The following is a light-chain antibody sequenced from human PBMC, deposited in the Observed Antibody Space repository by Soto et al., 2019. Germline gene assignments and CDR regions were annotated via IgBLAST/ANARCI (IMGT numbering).Light chain of an antibody. CDR3: QQSYSTPQNT. Sequence: DIQMTQSPSSLSASVGDRVTITYRASQSISWYLNWYQQKPGKAPKLLIYAASSLQSGVPSRFSGSGSGTDFTLTISSLQPEDIATYYCQQSYSTPQNTFGQGTKLEIK. CDR2: AAS. V-gene: IGKV1-39*01. CDR1: QSISWY. J-gene: IGKJ2*01.